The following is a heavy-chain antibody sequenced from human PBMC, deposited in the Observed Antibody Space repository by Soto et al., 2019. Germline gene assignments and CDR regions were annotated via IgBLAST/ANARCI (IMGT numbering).Heavy chain of an antibody. D-gene: IGHD3-10*01. CDR1: GGSISSSSYY. J-gene: IGHJ4*02. Sequence: PSETLSLTCTVSGGSISSSSYYWGWIRQPPGKGPEWIGSIYYSGNTYYNPSLKSRVTISVDTAKNQFSLKLSSVTAADTAVYYCARQYFFGSGSYYHRPFYFWAQGTLVPVSS. CDR2: IYYSGNT. V-gene: IGHV4-39*01. CDR3: ARQYFFGSGSYYHRPFYF.